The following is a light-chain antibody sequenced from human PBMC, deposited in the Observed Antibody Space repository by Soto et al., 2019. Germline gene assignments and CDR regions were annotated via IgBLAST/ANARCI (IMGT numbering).Light chain of an antibody. V-gene: IGLV1-40*01. CDR2: GNS. CDR1: SSNIGAGYD. CDR3: QSYDSSLSGLYV. J-gene: IGLJ1*01. Sequence: QSVLTQPPSVSGAPGQRVTISCTCSSSNIGAGYDVHWYQQLPGTAPKLLIYGNSNRPSGVPDRFSGSKSGTSASLAITGLQAEDEADYYCQSYDSSLSGLYVVGTGTKVTVL.